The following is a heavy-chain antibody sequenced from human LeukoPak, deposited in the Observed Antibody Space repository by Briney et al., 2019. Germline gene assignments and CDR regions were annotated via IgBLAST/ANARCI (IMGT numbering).Heavy chain of an antibody. V-gene: IGHV4-59*01. CDR2: IYYSGST. CDR1: GGSISSYY. J-gene: IGHJ5*02. CDR3: ARVKGGWFDP. Sequence: PSETLSLTCTVSGGSISSYYWSWIRQPPGKGLEWIGYIYYSGSTNYNPSLKRRVTISVDTSKNQFSLKLSSVTAADTAVYYCARVKGGWFDPWGQGTLVTVSS. D-gene: IGHD3-16*01.